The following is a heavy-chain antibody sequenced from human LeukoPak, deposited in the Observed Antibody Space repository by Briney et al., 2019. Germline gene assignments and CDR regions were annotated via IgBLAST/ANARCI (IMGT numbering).Heavy chain of an antibody. V-gene: IGHV3-23*01. D-gene: IGHD3-10*01. CDR3: AKDLDDSGIDPVFDY. J-gene: IGHJ4*02. CDR1: GFTFSSYA. Sequence: PGGSLRLSCAASGFTFSSYAMSWVRQAPGKGLEWVSAISGSGGSTYYAASVKGRFTISRDNSKSTLNLQMNSLRAEDAAVYYCAKDLDDSGIDPVFDYWGQGTLVTVSS. CDR2: ISGSGGST.